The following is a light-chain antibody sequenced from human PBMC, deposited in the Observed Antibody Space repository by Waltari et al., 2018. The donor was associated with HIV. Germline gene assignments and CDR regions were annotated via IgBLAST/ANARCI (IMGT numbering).Light chain of an antibody. CDR3: SSYTSSSTLV. CDR2: DVG. J-gene: IGLJ2*01. CDR1: RQDAGGSAY. V-gene: IGLV2-14*03. Sequence: QSALTQPASMSGSPGQSITISCTGTRQDAGGSAYLLWYQHRPGKAPQLMMYDVGQRPSGVSVRFSGSKSGNAASLPISGLQAEDGADYYCSSYTSSSTLVFGGGTKLTVL.